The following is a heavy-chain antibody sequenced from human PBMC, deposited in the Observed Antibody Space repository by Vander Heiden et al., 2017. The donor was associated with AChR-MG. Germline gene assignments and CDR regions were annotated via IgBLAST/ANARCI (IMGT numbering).Heavy chain of an antibody. CDR1: GGTFSSYA. V-gene: IGHV1-69*01. D-gene: IGHD2-8*01. J-gene: IGHJ6*03. CDR2: IIPIFGTA. CDR3: ARDTRLLYAIENYYYYYMDV. Sequence: QVQLVQSGAEVKKPGSSVKVSCKASGGTFSSYAISWVRQAPGQGLEWMGGIIPIFGTANYAQKFQGRVTITADESTSTAYMELSSLRSEDTAVYYCARDTRLLYAIENYYYYYMDVWGKGTTVTVSS.